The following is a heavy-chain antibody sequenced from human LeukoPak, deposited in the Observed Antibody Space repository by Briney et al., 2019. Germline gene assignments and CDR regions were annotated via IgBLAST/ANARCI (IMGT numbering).Heavy chain of an antibody. CDR1: GFTFRSYS. D-gene: IGHD1-26*01. CDR2: ISSSSSYI. V-gene: IGHV3-21*01. Sequence: GALRLSCAVSGFTFRSYSMNWVRQAPGKGLEWVSSISSSSSYIYYADSVKGRFTISRDNAKNSLYLQMNSLRAEDTAVYYCALGELLRPFDYWGQGTLVTVSS. CDR3: ALGELLRPFDY. J-gene: IGHJ4*02.